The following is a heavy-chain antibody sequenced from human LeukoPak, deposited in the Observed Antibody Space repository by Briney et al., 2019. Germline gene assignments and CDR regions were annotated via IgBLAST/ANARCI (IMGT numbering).Heavy chain of an antibody. D-gene: IGHD2-15*01. CDR2: ISWNSGSI. J-gene: IGHJ5*02. CDR1: GFTFDDYA. V-gene: IGHV3-9*01. Sequence: GRSLRLSCAASGFTFDDYAMHWVRQAPGKGLEWVSGISWNSGSIGYADSVKGRFTISRDNAKNSLYLQMNSLRAEDTALYYCAKDSIGFLCSGGSRRQYNWFDPWGQGTLVTVSS. CDR3: AKDSIGFLCSGGSRRQYNWFDP.